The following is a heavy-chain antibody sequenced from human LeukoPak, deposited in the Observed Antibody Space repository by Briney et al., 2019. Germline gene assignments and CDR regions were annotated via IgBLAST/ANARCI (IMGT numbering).Heavy chain of an antibody. J-gene: IGHJ5*02. D-gene: IGHD6-19*01. CDR3: ATRLDRTNNWFDP. CDR1: GGTFSSYA. V-gene: IGHV1-69*04. Sequence: SVKVSRKASGGTFSSYAISWVRQAPGQGLEWMGRIIPILGIANYAQKFQGRVTITADKSTSTAYMELSSLRSEDTAVYYCATRLDRTNNWFDPWGQGTLVTVSS. CDR2: IIPILGIA.